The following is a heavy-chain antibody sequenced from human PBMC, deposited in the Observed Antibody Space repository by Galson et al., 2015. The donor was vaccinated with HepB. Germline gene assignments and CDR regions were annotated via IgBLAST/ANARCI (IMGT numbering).Heavy chain of an antibody. CDR2: ISSSGSTI. Sequence: SLRLSCAASGFTFSSYEMNWVRQAPGKGLEWVSYISSSGSTIYYADSVKGRFTISRDNAKNSLYLQMNSLRAEDTAVYYCARDRPYDFWSGPVFDYWGQGTLVTVSS. D-gene: IGHD3-3*01. CDR1: GFTFSSYE. V-gene: IGHV3-48*03. J-gene: IGHJ4*02. CDR3: ARDRPYDFWSGPVFDY.